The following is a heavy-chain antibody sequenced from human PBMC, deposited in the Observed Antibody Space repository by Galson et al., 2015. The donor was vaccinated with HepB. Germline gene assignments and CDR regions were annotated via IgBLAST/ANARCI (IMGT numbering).Heavy chain of an antibody. CDR1: GFTFSSYG. J-gene: IGHJ6*02. Sequence: SLRLSCAASGFTFSSYGMHWVRQAPGEGLEWVAVISYDGSNNYYADSVKGRFTISRDNSKNTLDLQMNSLRAEDTAVYFCAKGPSDYSHYYYGMGGWGQGTTVTVSS. CDR2: ISYDGSNN. V-gene: IGHV3-30*18. CDR3: AKGPSDYSHYYYGMGG. D-gene: IGHD2-21*01.